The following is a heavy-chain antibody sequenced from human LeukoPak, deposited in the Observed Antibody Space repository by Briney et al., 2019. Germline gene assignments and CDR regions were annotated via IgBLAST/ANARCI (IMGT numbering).Heavy chain of an antibody. CDR1: GFTFSGYA. CDR2: ISGSGFGT. D-gene: IGHD6-13*01. Sequence: GGSLRLSCAASGFTFSGYAMSWVRRAPGKGLEWVSSISGSGFGTYYADSVEGRFTISRVNSKNTLYLQMNNLTAEATAVYYCAKEAFSSSWRSAFDVWGQGTMVTVSS. V-gene: IGHV3-23*01. J-gene: IGHJ3*01. CDR3: AKEAFSSSWRSAFDV.